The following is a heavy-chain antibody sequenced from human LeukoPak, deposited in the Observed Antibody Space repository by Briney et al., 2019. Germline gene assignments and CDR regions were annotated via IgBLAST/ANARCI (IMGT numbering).Heavy chain of an antibody. CDR2: MLYSGST. Sequence: SETLSLTCTVSGGSISGWYWSWIRQPPGKGLEWIGYMLYSGSTNQNPSLRSRVTISVDTSKNQVSLKLSSVTAADTAVYYCARSDIWGSYRFLDYWGQGALVTVSS. CDR1: GGSISGWY. D-gene: IGHD3-16*02. V-gene: IGHV4-59*08. CDR3: ARSDIWGSYRFLDY. J-gene: IGHJ4*02.